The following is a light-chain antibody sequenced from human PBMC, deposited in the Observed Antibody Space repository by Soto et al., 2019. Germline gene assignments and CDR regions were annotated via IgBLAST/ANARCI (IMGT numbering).Light chain of an antibody. CDR2: GAS. V-gene: IGKV3-20*01. Sequence: EIVMTQSPATLSLSPGERATLSCRASQTVSSNYLAWYQQKPGQAPRFLVYGASSRATGIPDRFSGSGSGTDFTLTISRLEPEDFALYYCQQYGSSPFTFGQGTKVDIK. CDR1: QTVSSNY. J-gene: IGKJ1*01. CDR3: QQYGSSPFT.